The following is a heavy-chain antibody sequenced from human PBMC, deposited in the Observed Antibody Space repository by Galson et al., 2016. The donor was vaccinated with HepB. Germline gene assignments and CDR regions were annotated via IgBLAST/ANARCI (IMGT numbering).Heavy chain of an antibody. Sequence: SLRLSCAASGFTFSSYAMHWVRQAPGKGLEWVAVISYDGSNKYYADSGKGRFTISRDNSKNTLYLQMNSLRTDDTAVYYCATYPHSKSSWGQGTLVTVSS. CDR1: GFTFSSYA. J-gene: IGHJ5*02. CDR3: ATYPHSKSS. V-gene: IGHV3-30-3*01. CDR2: ISYDGSNK.